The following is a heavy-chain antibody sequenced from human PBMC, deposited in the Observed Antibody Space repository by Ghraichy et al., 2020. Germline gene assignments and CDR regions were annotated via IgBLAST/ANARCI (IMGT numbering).Heavy chain of an antibody. V-gene: IGHV3-7*01. D-gene: IGHD3-10*01. Sequence: LPCAASGFSFSSNYMSWVRQAPGKGLEWVAKIKEDGSGKYYVDSVRGRFTISRDNAENSLYLQMNSLRAEDTAVYYCATEVWFRLDPWGQGTLVTVSS. J-gene: IGHJ5*02. CDR2: IKEDGSGK. CDR1: GFSFSSNY. CDR3: ATEVWFRLDP.